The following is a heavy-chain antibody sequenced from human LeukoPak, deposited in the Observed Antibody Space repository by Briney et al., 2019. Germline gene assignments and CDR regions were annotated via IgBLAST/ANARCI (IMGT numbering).Heavy chain of an antibody. Sequence: SETLSLTCTVSGYSISSGYYWGWIRQPPGKGLEWMGSIYHSGSTYYNPSLKSRVTISVDTSKNQFSLKLSSVTAADTAVYYCASGEPAYCGGDCSAHWGQGTLVTVSS. J-gene: IGHJ4*02. CDR1: GYSISSGYY. CDR2: IYHSGST. V-gene: IGHV4-38-2*02. CDR3: ASGEPAYCGGDCSAH. D-gene: IGHD2-21*02.